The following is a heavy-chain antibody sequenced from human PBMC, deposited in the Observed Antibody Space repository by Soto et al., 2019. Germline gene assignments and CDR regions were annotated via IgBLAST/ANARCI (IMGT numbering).Heavy chain of an antibody. CDR1: GGTFSSYA. V-gene: IGHV1-69*13. CDR2: IIPIFGTA. D-gene: IGHD3-3*01. CDR3: ARDGFWSGYKGYYGMDV. J-gene: IGHJ6*02. Sequence: SVKVSCKASGGTFSSYAISWVRQAPGQGLEWMGGIIPIFGTANYAQKFQGRVTITADESTSTAYMELSSLRSEDTAVYYCARDGFWSGYKGYYGMDVWGQGTTVTVSS.